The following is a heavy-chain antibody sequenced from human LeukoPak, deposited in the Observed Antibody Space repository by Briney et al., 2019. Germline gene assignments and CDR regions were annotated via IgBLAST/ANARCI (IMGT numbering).Heavy chain of an antibody. CDR2: IIPILGIA. V-gene: IGHV1-69*02. Sequence: SVKVPCKASGGTFSSYTISWVRQAPGQGLEWMGRIIPILGIANYAQKFQGRVTITADKSTSTAYMELSSLRSEDTAVYYCARQPVYSGSPRFDYWGQGTLVTVSS. CDR3: ARQPVYSGSPRFDY. CDR1: GGTFSSYT. D-gene: IGHD1-26*01. J-gene: IGHJ4*02.